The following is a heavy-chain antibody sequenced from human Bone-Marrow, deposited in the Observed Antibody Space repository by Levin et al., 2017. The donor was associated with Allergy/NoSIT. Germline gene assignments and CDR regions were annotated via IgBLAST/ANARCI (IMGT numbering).Heavy chain of an antibody. Sequence: GESLKISCAASGITFNMYAMNWVRQAPGKGLEWLSFISSSGSSIKYADSVKGRFAISRDNSRNSLFLQMDSLGVEDTASYYCASAPAHDYYFDYWGQGTLVAVSS. V-gene: IGHV3-21*01. D-gene: IGHD4/OR15-4a*01. J-gene: IGHJ4*02. CDR3: ASAPAHDYYFDY. CDR1: GITFNMYA. CDR2: ISSSGSSI.